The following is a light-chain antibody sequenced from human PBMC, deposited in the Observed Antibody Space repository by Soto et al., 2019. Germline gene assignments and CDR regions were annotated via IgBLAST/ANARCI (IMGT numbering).Light chain of an antibody. CDR2: KAS. CDR1: QSISSW. J-gene: IGKJ1*01. CDR3: QQYNDNWT. V-gene: IGKV1-5*03. Sequence: DIQMTQSPSTLSASVGDRVTITCRASQSISSWLAWYQQKPGTAPKLLIYKASTLQSGVPSRFSGSGSGIEFTLTISSLQPDDSATYYCQQYNDNWTFGQGTKV.